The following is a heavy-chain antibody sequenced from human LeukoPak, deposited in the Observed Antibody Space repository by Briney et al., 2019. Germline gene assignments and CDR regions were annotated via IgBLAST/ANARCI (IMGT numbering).Heavy chain of an antibody. V-gene: IGHV3-7*01. CDR3: ARLYCSGGSCCSITAFDY. J-gene: IGHJ4*02. Sequence: GGSLRLSCAASGFTFSSYWMSWVRQAPGKGLEWVANIKQDGSEKYYVDSVKGRFTISRDNAKNSLYLQMNSLRAEDTAVYYCARLYCSGGSCCSITAFDYWGREPWSPSPQ. CDR1: GFTFSSYW. CDR2: IKQDGSEK. D-gene: IGHD2-15*01.